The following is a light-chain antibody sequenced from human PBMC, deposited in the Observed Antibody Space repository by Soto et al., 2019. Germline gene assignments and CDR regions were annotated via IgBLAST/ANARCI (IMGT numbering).Light chain of an antibody. J-gene: IGKJ4*01. Sequence: EIGLTQSRGTLSLSPGERATLTCRASQSVSNSYLAWYQQKPGQAPRLLIYSASSRATGIPDRFSGSGSGTDFTLTISRLEPEDFAVYYCQQYGSSPLTFGGGTKVEIK. CDR1: QSVSNSY. CDR2: SAS. CDR3: QQYGSSPLT. V-gene: IGKV3-20*01.